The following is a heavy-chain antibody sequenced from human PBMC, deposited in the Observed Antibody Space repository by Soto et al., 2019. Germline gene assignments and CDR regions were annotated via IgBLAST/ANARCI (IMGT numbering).Heavy chain of an antibody. D-gene: IGHD2-2*01. CDR3: ARRGQECTSPYCSHIYDGLDV. CDR2: ISAYNGNT. Sequence: QVQLVQSGAEVKKPGASVRVSCKASGYIFNHYGIGWVRQAPGQGLEWMGWISAYNGNTHYAGCLQGRVNMTTDTSTSTADMELRSLRSDDTAVYYWARRGQECTSPYCSHIYDGLDVWGQGTKVTVSS. CDR1: GYIFNHYG. V-gene: IGHV1-18*01. J-gene: IGHJ6*02.